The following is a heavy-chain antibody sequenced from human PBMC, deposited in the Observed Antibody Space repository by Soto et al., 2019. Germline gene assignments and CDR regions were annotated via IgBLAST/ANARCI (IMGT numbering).Heavy chain of an antibody. V-gene: IGHV1-2*04. CDR1: GYTFTAYY. CDR2: INPDTGGT. D-gene: IGHD6-13*01. Sequence: QVQLVQSGAEVKKSGASVKVSCKASGYTFTAYYIHWLRQAPGQGLEWLGWINPDTGGTDYAQKFQGWVTLTRDTSKTTAYMELSSLKSDDTAVFYCGRAVGRDGSIWYRGAYDSWGQGTLITVSS. CDR3: GRAVGRDGSIWYRGAYDS. J-gene: IGHJ4*02.